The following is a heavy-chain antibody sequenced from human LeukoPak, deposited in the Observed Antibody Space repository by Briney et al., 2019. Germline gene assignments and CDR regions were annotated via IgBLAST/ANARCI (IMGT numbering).Heavy chain of an antibody. CDR1: GGSLGRSNTY. CDR3: ARHRGGGGYHYMDV. J-gene: IGHJ6*03. CDR2: ILHSGYT. D-gene: IGHD2-21*01. V-gene: IGHV4-39*01. Sequence: SETLSLTCTVSGGSLGRSNTYWGWIRQTPGKGLEWLGTILHSGYTYNNPALKSRVTLSVDSSKNQFSLSLSSVTAADTAVYFCARHRGGGGYHYMDVWGKGTTVIVSS.